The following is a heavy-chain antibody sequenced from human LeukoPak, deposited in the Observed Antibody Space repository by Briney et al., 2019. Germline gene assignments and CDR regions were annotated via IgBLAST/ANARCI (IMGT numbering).Heavy chain of an antibody. CDR2: ISSSSSYI. CDR3: ARGKGYYDQN. D-gene: IGHD3-22*01. Sequence: GGSLRLSCAASGFTFSSYEMNWVRQAPGKGLEWVSSISSSSSYIYYADSVKGRFTISRDNAKNSLYLQMNSLRAKDTAVYYCARGKGYYDQNWGQGTLVTVSS. J-gene: IGHJ4*02. CDR1: GFTFSSYE. V-gene: IGHV3-21*01.